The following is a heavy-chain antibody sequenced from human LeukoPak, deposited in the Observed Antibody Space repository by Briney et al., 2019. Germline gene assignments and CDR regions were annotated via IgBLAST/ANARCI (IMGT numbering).Heavy chain of an antibody. V-gene: IGHV4-61*02. Sequence: SETLSLTCTVSGGSISSGSYYWSWIRQPAGKGLEWIGRIYTSGSTNYNPSLKSRVTTSVDTSKNQFSLKLSSVTAADTAVYYCTREHPIRDWFDPWGQGTLVTVSS. CDR3: TREHPIRDWFDP. CDR1: GGSISSGSYY. J-gene: IGHJ5*02. CDR2: IYTSGST.